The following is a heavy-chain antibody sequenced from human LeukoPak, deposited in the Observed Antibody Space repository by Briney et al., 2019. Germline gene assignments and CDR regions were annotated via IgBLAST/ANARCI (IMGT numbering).Heavy chain of an antibody. J-gene: IGHJ6*03. CDR2: MNPNSGNT. CDR1: GYTFTSYG. V-gene: IGHV1-8*02. Sequence: ASVKVSCKASGYTFTSYGISWVRQAPGQGLEWMGWMNPNSGNTGYAQKFQGRVTMTRNTSISTAYMELSSLRSEDTAVYYCARDAGPGYYYYYYMDVWGKGTTVTVSS. CDR3: ARDAGPGYYYYYYMDV.